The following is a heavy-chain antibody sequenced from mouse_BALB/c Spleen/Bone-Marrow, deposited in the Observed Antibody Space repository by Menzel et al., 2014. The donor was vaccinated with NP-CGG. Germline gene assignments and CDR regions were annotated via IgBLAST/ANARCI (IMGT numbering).Heavy chain of an antibody. V-gene: IGHV1S56*01. J-gene: IGHJ1*01. CDR2: IFPGDSTT. D-gene: IGHD1-2*01. Sequence: VMLVESGVELVKPGASVKLSCKASGNTFTSYDINWVRQRPEQGLEWIGWIFPGDSTTKYNEKFKGKATLSTDKSSSTVHMQLSRLTSEGSAVYFCVRSRLRDWYFDVWGAGTTVTISS. CDR3: VRSRLRDWYFDV. CDR1: GNTFTSYD.